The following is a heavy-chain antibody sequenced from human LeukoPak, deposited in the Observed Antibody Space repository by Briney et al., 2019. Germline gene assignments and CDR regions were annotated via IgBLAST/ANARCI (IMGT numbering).Heavy chain of an antibody. CDR3: ARVQNRGPQQLAYYYGMDV. D-gene: IGHD6-13*01. CDR1: GFTFSSYA. CDR2: ISYDGSNK. V-gene: IGHV3-30-3*01. Sequence: PGGSLRLSCAASGFTFSSYAMHWVRQAPGKGLEWVAVISYDGSNKYYADSVKGRFTISRDNSKNTLYLQMNSLRAEDTAVYYCARVQNRGPQQLAYYYGMDVWGQGTTVTVSS. J-gene: IGHJ6*02.